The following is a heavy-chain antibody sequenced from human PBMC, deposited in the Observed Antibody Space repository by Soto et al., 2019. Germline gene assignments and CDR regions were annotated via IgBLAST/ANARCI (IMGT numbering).Heavy chain of an antibody. J-gene: IGHJ6*02. D-gene: IGHD3-10*01. CDR1: GFTFRTYT. Sequence: VGSLRLSCISSGFTFRTYTMNWVRQAPGKGLEWVSGIRGFSPYTFYAESVKGRFTISRDNAKNSLYLQMDSLRAEDTAVYYCARDRGYDAHDYYYNAMDVWGQGATVTVSS. CDR3: ARDRGYDAHDYYYNAMDV. V-gene: IGHV3-21*01. CDR2: IRGFSPYT.